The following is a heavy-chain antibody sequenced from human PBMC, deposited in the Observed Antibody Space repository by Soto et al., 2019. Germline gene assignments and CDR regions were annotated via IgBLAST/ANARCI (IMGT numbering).Heavy chain of an antibody. D-gene: IGHD1-26*01. J-gene: IGHJ4*02. CDR2: IIPIFGTA. CDR3: ARAGGRHSGGIDY. Sequence: QVQLVQSGAEVKKPGSSVKVSCKASGGTFSSYSINWVRQAPGQGLEWMGEIIPIFGTANYAQKFQGRVTITADESTSTAYMELSSLRSENAAVYYCARAGGRHSGGIDYWGQGTLVTVSS. V-gene: IGHV1-69*01. CDR1: GGTFSSYS.